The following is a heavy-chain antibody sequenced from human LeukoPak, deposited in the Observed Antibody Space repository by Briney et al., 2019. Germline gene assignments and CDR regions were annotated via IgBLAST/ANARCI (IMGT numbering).Heavy chain of an antibody. D-gene: IGHD3-3*01. J-gene: IGHJ4*02. CDR3: ARDNGPVSGRLSYYFDY. CDR2: IYYSGST. V-gene: IGHV4-39*07. Sequence: SETLSLTCTVSGGSISSSSYYWGWIRQPPGKGLEWIGSIYYSGSTYYNPSLKSRVTISVDTSKNQFSLKLSSVTAADTAVYYCARDNGPVSGRLSYYFDYWGQGTLVTVSS. CDR1: GGSISSSSYY.